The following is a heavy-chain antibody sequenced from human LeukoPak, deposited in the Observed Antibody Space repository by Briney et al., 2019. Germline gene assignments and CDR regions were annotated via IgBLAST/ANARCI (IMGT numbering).Heavy chain of an antibody. J-gene: IGHJ4*02. CDR1: GYTFTSYY. CDR3: ARDRMISGSYYGGGDY. Sequence: ASVKVSCKAPGYTFTSYYMHWVRQAPGQGLEWMGIINPSGGSTSYAQKFQGRVTMTRDTSTTTVYMELSSLRSEDTAVYYCARDRMISGSYYGGGDYWGQETLVTVSS. V-gene: IGHV1-46*01. D-gene: IGHD1-26*01. CDR2: INPSGGST.